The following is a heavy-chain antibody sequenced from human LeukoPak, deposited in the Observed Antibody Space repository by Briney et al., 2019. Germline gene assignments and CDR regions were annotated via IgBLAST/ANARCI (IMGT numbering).Heavy chain of an antibody. D-gene: IGHD6-13*01. Sequence: PSETLSLTCTVSGGSISSSSYYWGWIRQPPGKGLEWIGSIYYSGSTYYNPSLKSRVTISVDTSKNQFSLKLSSVTAADTAVYYCARPYSSSPGPLYYYYYMDVWGKGTTVTVSS. CDR3: ARPYSSSPGPLYYYYYMDV. CDR2: IYYSGST. J-gene: IGHJ6*03. V-gene: IGHV4-39*01. CDR1: GGSISSSSYY.